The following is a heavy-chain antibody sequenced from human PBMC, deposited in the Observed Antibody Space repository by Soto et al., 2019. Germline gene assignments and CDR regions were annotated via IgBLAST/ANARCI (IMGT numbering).Heavy chain of an antibody. CDR3: ARAEGGIFDY. Sequence: QLQLQESGSGLVKPSQTLSLTCAVSGGSISSGGYSWSWIRQPPGKGLEWIGYIYHGESTYYNPSLKGRVTISVDRAKNQFSLKLSSVTAADTAGYYSARAEGGIFDYWGQGTLVTVSS. CDR1: GGSISSGGYS. V-gene: IGHV4-30-2*01. CDR2: IYHGEST. J-gene: IGHJ4*02.